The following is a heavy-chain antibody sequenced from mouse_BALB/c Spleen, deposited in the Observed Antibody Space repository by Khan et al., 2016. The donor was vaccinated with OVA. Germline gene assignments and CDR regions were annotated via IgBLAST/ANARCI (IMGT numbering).Heavy chain of an antibody. V-gene: IGHV3-8*02. Sequence: VQLQESGPGLVKPSQTLSLTCSVTGDSITSGYWNWIRKFPGNKLDYMGYISYSGNTYYNPSLTSRISITQDTSKNQYYLQLNSVTTEDTATYYCACELRGFAYWGQGTLVTVSS. CDR2: ISYSGNT. CDR1: GDSITSGY. D-gene: IGHD1-1*01. CDR3: ACELRGFAY. J-gene: IGHJ3*01.